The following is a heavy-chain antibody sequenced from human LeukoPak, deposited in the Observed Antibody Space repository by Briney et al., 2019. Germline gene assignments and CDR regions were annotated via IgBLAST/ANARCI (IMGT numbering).Heavy chain of an antibody. D-gene: IGHD5-24*01. CDR1: GGSISSGSYY. Sequence: QTSQTLSLTCTVSGGSISSGSYYWSWIRQPAGKGLEWIGRIYTSGSTNYNPSLKSRVTISVDTSKNQFSLKLSSVTAADTAVYHCARESLRDGYILPFDYWGQGTLVTVSS. CDR3: ARESLRDGYILPFDY. J-gene: IGHJ4*02. CDR2: IYTSGST. V-gene: IGHV4-61*02.